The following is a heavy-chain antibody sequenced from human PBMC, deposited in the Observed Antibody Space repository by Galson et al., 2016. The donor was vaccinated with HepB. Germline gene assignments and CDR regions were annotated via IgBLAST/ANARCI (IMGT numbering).Heavy chain of an antibody. CDR2: IWSGGIKK. CDR1: GFSFSAYA. D-gene: IGHD2-2*01. Sequence: SLRLSCAGSGFSFSAYAVHWVRQTPGKGLEWVAVIWSGGIKKYYADSVEGRFTISRDNSENTVYLQIDTLRVEDTAMYCCASSVVVAGIIDYWGQGTLVTVSS. CDR3: ASSVVVAGIIDY. J-gene: IGHJ4*02. V-gene: IGHV3-33*01.